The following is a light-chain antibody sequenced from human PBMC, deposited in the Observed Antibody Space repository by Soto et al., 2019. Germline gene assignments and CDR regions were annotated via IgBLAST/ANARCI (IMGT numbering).Light chain of an antibody. V-gene: IGKV3-11*01. J-gene: IGKJ1*01. CDR2: DAS. Sequence: EIVLTQSPATLSLSPGERATLSCRASQSVSSYLAWYQQKPGQAPRLLIYDASNRATGIPARFSGSGSGTDFTLTISSLEPEDFAVYYCQQRSNWPHRTWTFGQGTKVEIK. CDR1: QSVSSY. CDR3: QQRSNWPHRTWT.